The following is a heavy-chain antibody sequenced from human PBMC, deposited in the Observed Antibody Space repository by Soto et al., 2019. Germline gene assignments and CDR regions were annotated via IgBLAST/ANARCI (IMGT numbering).Heavy chain of an antibody. CDR1: GGSFSGYY. J-gene: IGHJ5*02. Sequence: PSETLSLTCGVSGGSFSGYYWTWIRQPPGKGLEWIGAINDGGSTNYNPSLKSRVTMSVDTSKNQFSLTLDSVTAADTAVYYCARDLGGPATNARMNWFDPWGQGTLVTVSS. V-gene: IGHV4-34*01. D-gene: IGHD1-26*01. CDR3: ARDLGGPATNARMNWFDP. CDR2: INDGGST.